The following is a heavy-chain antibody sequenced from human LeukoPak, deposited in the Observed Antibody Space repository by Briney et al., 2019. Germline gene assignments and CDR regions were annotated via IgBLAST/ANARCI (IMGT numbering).Heavy chain of an antibody. J-gene: IGHJ5*02. D-gene: IGHD1-26*01. CDR1: GYALTELS. Sequence: ASVKVSCKVSGYALTELSMHWARQAPGKGHEWRGSFDPEDGETIYAQKFQGRVTMTEDTSTDTAYMELTSLRSEDTAVYYCATAVSGTYVHWFDPWGQGTLVTVSS. V-gene: IGHV1-24*01. CDR3: ATAVSGTYVHWFDP. CDR2: FDPEDGET.